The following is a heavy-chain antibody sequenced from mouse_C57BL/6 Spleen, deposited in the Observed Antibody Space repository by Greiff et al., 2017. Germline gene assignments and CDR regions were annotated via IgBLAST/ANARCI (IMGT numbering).Heavy chain of an antibody. CDR1: GFTFSDYG. CDR2: ISNLAYSI. V-gene: IGHV5-15*01. D-gene: IGHD2-4*01. CDR3: ARTGAYDYDGGAWFAY. J-gene: IGHJ3*01. Sequence: EVKVVESGGGLVQPGGSLKLSCAASGFTFSDYGMAWVRQAPRKGPEWVAFISNLAYSIYYADTVTGRFTISRENAKNTLYLEMSSLRSEDTAMYYCARTGAYDYDGGAWFAYWGQGTLVTVSA.